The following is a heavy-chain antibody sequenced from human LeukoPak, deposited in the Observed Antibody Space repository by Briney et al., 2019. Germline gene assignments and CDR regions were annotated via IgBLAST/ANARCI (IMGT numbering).Heavy chain of an antibody. D-gene: IGHD5-12*01. J-gene: IGHJ4*02. Sequence: GGSLRLSCAASGFTVSSNYMSWVRQAPGKGLEWVSVMYNDGSTHYADSVKGRFTISRDNSKNTLYLQMNSLTAEDTAVYYCARAADTVATAPDYWGQGTLVTVSS. CDR2: MYNDGST. CDR1: GFTVSSNY. CDR3: ARAADTVATAPDY. V-gene: IGHV3-53*01.